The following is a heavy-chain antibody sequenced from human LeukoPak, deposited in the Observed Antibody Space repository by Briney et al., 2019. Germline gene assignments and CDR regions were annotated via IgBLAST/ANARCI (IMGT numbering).Heavy chain of an antibody. CDR3: ARVPKLTAGYYCYMDV. CDR2: ISSSSSTI. Sequence: PGGSLRLSCAASGFTFSSYSMNWVRQAPGKGLERVSYISSSSSTIYYADSVKGRFTISRDNAKNSLYLQMNSLRAEDTAVYYCARVPKLTAGYYCYMDVWGKGTTVTVSS. J-gene: IGHJ6*03. V-gene: IGHV3-48*01. D-gene: IGHD1-14*01. CDR1: GFTFSSYS.